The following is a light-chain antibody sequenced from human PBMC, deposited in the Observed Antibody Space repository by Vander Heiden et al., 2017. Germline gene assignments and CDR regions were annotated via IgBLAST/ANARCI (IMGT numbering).Light chain of an antibody. CDR3: QQYGSSSYT. J-gene: IGKJ2*01. V-gene: IGKV3-20*01. CDR1: QSVSSSY. CDR2: VAS. Sequence: IVLTQSPGTLSLSPGERATLSCRASQSVSSSYLAWYQQKPGQAPRLLIYVASSRATGIPDRFSGSGSGTDFTLTISRLEPEDFAVYYCQQYGSSSYTFGQGTKLEIK.